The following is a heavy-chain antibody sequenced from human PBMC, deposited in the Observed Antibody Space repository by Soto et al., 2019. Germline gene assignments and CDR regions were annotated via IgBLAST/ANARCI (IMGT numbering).Heavy chain of an antibody. CDR3: AGVVWFRGMDV. CDR1: GDCVFSSSPA. J-gene: IGHJ6*02. V-gene: IGHV6-1*01. CDR2: TYYRSKWIH. D-gene: IGHD3-16*01. Sequence: SQTLSLTSVISGDCVFSSSPAWNWIRQSPSSGLEWLGRTYYRSKWIHEYAVSMESRITINPDTSKNQFSLQLYSVTPEDTAVYYCAGVVWFRGMDVWGQGTPVTVSS.